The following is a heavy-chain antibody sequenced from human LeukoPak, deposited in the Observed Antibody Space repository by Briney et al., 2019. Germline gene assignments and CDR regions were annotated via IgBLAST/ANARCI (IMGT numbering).Heavy chain of an antibody. J-gene: IGHJ6*01. CDR2: ICYDGGSK. V-gene: IGHV3-33*01. Sequence: GTSLRLSCAASGFTFRSYGMHWVRQAPGKGLEWVAVICYDGGSKYYADSVKGRFTVSRDNSKNTLYLQMGSLRADDTAVYYCAIDVETAMVTAHYYYCGMDVWGQGTTVTVSP. CDR3: AIDVETAMVTAHYYYCGMDV. CDR1: GFTFRSYG. D-gene: IGHD5-18*01.